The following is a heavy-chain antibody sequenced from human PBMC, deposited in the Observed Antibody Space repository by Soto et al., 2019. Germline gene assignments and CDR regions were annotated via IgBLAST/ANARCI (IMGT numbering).Heavy chain of an antibody. Sequence: GGSLRLSCAASGFTFSSYGMHWVRQAPDKGLEWVAVIWYDGSNKYYADSVKGRFTISRDNSKNTLYLQMNSLRAEDTAVYYCARAYYYDSSGYPPPGYWGQGTLVTVSS. CDR3: ARAYYYDSSGYPPPGY. V-gene: IGHV3-33*01. CDR1: GFTFSSYG. D-gene: IGHD3-22*01. CDR2: IWYDGSNK. J-gene: IGHJ4*02.